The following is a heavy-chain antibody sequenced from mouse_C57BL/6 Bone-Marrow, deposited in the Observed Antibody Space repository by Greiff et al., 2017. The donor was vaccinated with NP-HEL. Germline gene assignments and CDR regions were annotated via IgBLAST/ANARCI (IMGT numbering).Heavy chain of an antibody. Sequence: QVQLQQSGAELARPGASVKLSCKASGYTFTSYGISWVKQRTGQGLEWIGEIYPRSGNTYYNEKIKGKATLTADKSSSTAYMELRSLTSEDSAVYFCARRKHYYGSSGFAYWGQGTLVTVSA. CDR2: IYPRSGNT. CDR3: ARRKHYYGSSGFAY. J-gene: IGHJ3*01. D-gene: IGHD1-1*01. V-gene: IGHV1-81*01. CDR1: GYTFTSYG.